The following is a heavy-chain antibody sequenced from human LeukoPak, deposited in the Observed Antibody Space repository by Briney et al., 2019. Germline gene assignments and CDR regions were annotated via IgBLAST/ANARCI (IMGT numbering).Heavy chain of an antibody. V-gene: IGHV3-30*03. CDR3: ARRRGVIITSSTGAFDI. D-gene: IGHD3-10*01. J-gene: IGHJ3*02. CDR1: GLTFSGYD. CDR2: MSYGGQNE. Sequence: GGSLRLSCAASGLTFSGYDMHWVRQAPGKGPEWVAVMSYGGQNERYADSVKGRFTISRDNAKNSLYLQMNSLRAEDTAVYYCARRRGVIITSSTGAFDIWGQGTMVTVSS.